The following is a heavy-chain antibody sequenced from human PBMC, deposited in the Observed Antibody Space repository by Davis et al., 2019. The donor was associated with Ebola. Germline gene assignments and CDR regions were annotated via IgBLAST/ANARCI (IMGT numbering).Heavy chain of an antibody. V-gene: IGHV3-30*04. J-gene: IGHJ4*02. D-gene: IGHD3-3*01. Sequence: PGGSLRLSCAASAFIFRNYAMHWVRQAPGKGLEWVAVVSHSERERFYADSVKGRFTISRDNSENTLYLQMNSLTADDTSVYYCARAGFDEVLDYWGQGTPVTVSS. CDR1: AFIFRNYA. CDR2: VSHSERER. CDR3: ARAGFDEVLDY.